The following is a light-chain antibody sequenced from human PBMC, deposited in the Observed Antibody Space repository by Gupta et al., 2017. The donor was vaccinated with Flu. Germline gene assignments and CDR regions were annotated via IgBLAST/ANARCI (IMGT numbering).Light chain of an antibody. CDR3: KVWGSGRGRVV. CDR1: NLGTKS. V-gene: IGLV3-21*02. J-gene: IGLJ2*01. CDR2: NAG. Sequence: SFVLTQPPSVSVAPGQTSRITCGGNNLGTKSVHWYQLAPGQDPLLVLSNAGDRPSGIPDRGAGYSPGNKATRHISRVEAGEEADEDCKVWGSGRGRVVFGGGTKLTVL.